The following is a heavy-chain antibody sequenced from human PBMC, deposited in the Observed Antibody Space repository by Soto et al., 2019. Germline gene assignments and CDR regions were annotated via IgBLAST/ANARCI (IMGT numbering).Heavy chain of an antibody. CDR3: ARSRFVVGVTEDYYGMDV. V-gene: IGHV1-69*13. J-gene: IGHJ6*02. CDR2: VIPVFRTA. Sequence: AVKVSCKASGYTFTSYGISWVRQAPGQGLEWVGGVIPVFRTANYAQKFQGRVTITADESTNTAYMELSSLRSGDTAVYYCARSRFVVGVTEDYYGMDVWGQGTTVTVSS. D-gene: IGHD2-15*01. CDR1: GYTFTSYG.